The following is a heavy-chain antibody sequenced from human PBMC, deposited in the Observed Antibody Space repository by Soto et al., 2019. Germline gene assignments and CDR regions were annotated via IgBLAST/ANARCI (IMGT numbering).Heavy chain of an antibody. J-gene: IGHJ4*02. D-gene: IGHD1-26*01. Sequence: QITLKESGPTLVKPTQTLTLTCTFSGFSLTTDRVGVGWIRQSPGEALEWLAVIYWDDSKTYRPSLESRLTITNDTSKNQVALTMTNMDSLDTATYYCAHAYGGRSLYWGQGTLVTVSS. CDR2: IYWDDSK. CDR3: AHAYGGRSLY. CDR1: GFSLTTDRVG. V-gene: IGHV2-5*02.